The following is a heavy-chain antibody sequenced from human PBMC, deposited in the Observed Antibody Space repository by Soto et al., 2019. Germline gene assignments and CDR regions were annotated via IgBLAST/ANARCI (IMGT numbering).Heavy chain of an antibody. CDR2: MNPNSGNT. CDR1: GYTFTSYD. CDR3: ARGRYSGYEFDY. Sequence: ASVKVSCKASGYTFTSYDINWVRQATGQGLEWMGWMNPNSGNTGYAQKFQGRVTMTRNTSISTAYMELSSLRSEDTAVYYCARGRYSGYEFDYWGQGTLVTVSS. D-gene: IGHD5-12*01. J-gene: IGHJ4*02. V-gene: IGHV1-8*01.